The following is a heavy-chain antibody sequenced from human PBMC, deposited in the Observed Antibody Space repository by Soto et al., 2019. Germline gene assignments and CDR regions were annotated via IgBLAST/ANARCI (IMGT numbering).Heavy chain of an antibody. J-gene: IGHJ6*02. CDR3: AKGREMATMLYGMDV. Sequence: ASVKVSCKASGDTFTSYDINWVRQATGQGLEWMGWMNPNSGNTGYAQKFQGRVTMTRNTSISTAYMELSSLRSEDTAVYYCAKGREMATMLYGMDVWGQGTTVTVSS. CDR2: MNPNSGNT. D-gene: IGHD2-8*01. V-gene: IGHV1-8*01. CDR1: GDTFTSYD.